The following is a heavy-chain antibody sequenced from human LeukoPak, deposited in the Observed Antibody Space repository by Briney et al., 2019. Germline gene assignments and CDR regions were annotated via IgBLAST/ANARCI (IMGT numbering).Heavy chain of an antibody. D-gene: IGHD2-2*01. Sequence: SETLSLTCAVYGGSFSGYYWSWIRQPPGKGLEWIGEINHSGSTNYNPSLKSRVTISVDTSKNQFSLKLSSATAADTAVYYCARIPDCSSTSCYWFDYWGQGTLVTVSS. CDR2: INHSGST. J-gene: IGHJ4*02. V-gene: IGHV4-34*01. CDR3: ARIPDCSSTSCYWFDY. CDR1: GGSFSGYY.